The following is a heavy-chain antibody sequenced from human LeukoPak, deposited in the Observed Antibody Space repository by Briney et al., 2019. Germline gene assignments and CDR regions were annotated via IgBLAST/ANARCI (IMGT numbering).Heavy chain of an antibody. J-gene: IGHJ6*02. V-gene: IGHV4-4*02. Sequence: SGTLSLTCAVSGGSISSSNWWSWVRQPPGKGLEWIGEIYHSGSTNYNPSLKSRVTISVDKSKNQFSLKLSSVTAADTAVYYCARGRRVRFLEWLYYGMDVWGQGTTVTVSS. CDR2: IYHSGST. CDR3: ARGRRVRFLEWLYYGMDV. CDR1: GGSISSSNW. D-gene: IGHD3-3*01.